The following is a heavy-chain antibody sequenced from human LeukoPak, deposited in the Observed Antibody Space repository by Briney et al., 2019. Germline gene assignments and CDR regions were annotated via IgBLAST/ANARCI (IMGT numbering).Heavy chain of an antibody. J-gene: IGHJ3*02. Sequence: GGSLRLSCAASGFTFSSYAMSRVRQAPGKGLEWVSIISASGGTTYYADSVKGRFTIPRDNSKNTLYQQMNSLRAEDTAVYYCAKDLAFTGAFGIWGQRTMVTVSS. CDR2: ISASGGTT. CDR1: GFTFSSYA. CDR3: AKDLAFTGAFGI. V-gene: IGHV3-23*01. D-gene: IGHD3-3*02.